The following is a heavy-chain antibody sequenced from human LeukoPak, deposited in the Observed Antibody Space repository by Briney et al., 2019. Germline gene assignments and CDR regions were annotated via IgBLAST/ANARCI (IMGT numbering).Heavy chain of an antibody. CDR1: GFTFSGHA. D-gene: IGHD1-26*01. Sequence: GGSLSLSCAASGFTFSGHAMHWVRQTPGKGLEWVAVIGHDAVNKFYADTVKGRFTISRDNSMNTLFLQMDSLTTEDTAVYYCARDSTVGFPDYFDYSGQGTLVSVSS. CDR2: IGHDAVNK. V-gene: IGHV3-30*04. CDR3: ARDSTVGFPDYFDY. J-gene: IGHJ4*02.